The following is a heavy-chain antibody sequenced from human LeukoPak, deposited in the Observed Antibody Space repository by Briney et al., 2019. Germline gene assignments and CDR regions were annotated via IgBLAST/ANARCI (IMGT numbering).Heavy chain of an antibody. CDR3: AKDRARGGTTDFDY. J-gene: IGHJ4*02. D-gene: IGHD1-7*01. CDR2: ISGSADST. Sequence: GGSLRLSCAASGFTFSSYAVSWVRQAPGKGLEWVSAISGSADSTYYADSVKGQFAISRDNSKNTLYLQMNSLRAEDTAVYFCAKDRARGGTTDFDYWGQGTPVTVSS. V-gene: IGHV3-23*01. CDR1: GFTFSSYA.